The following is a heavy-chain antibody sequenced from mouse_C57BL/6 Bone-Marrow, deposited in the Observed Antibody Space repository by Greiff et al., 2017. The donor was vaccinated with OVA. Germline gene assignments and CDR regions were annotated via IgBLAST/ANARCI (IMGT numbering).Heavy chain of an antibody. CDR1: GFSLTSYG. CDR3: ASPLYGNYFAY. J-gene: IGHJ3*01. CDR2: IWSGGST. D-gene: IGHD2-1*01. V-gene: IGHV2-2*01. Sequence: VKLEESGPGLVQPSQSLSITCTVSGFSLTSYGVHWVRQSPGKGLEWLGVIWSGGSTDYNAALISRLSISKDNSKRQVFFIMNSLQADDTAIYYCASPLYGNYFAYWGQGTLVTVSA.